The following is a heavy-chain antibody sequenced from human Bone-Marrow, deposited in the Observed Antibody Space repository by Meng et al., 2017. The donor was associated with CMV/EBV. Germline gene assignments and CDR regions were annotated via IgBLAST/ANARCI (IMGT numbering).Heavy chain of an antibody. CDR2: ISAYNGNT. CDR1: GGTFSSYA. J-gene: IGHJ6*02. V-gene: IGHV1-18*01. Sequence: ASVKVSCKASGGTFSSYAISWVRQAPGQGLEWMGWISAYNGNTNYAQKLQGRVTMTTDTSTSTAYMELRSLRSDDTAVYYCARAARYYYGMDVWGQGTTVTGSS. CDR3: ARAARYYYGMDV.